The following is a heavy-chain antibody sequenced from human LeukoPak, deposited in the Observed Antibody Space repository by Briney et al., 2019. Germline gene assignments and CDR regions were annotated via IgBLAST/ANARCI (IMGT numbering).Heavy chain of an antibody. CDR2: ISWNSGSI. D-gene: IGHD2/OR15-2a*01. Sequence: GGSLRLSCAASGFTFDDYAMHWVRQALGKGLEWVSGISWNSGSIGYADSVKGRFTISRDNSKNTLYLQMNSLGAEDTAVYYCAKGGNIRVLDYYYYMDVWGKGTTVTVSS. CDR3: AKGGNIRVLDYYYYMDV. CDR1: GFTFDDYA. J-gene: IGHJ6*03. V-gene: IGHV3-9*01.